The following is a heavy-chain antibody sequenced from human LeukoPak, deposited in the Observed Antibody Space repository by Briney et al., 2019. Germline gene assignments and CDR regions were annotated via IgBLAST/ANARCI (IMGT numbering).Heavy chain of an antibody. CDR1: DGSISSGAYY. CDR3: ARVYCSTISCYVEY. V-gene: IGHV4-30-2*01. J-gene: IGHJ4*02. Sequence: SQTLSLTCTVSDGSISSGAYYCTWVRQPPGKGLEWIGYIYHSGTTYYNPSLKSRVTISLDKSENQFSLQLSSVTAADTAVYYCARVYCSTISCYVEYWGQGTLVTVSS. D-gene: IGHD2-2*01. CDR2: IYHSGTT.